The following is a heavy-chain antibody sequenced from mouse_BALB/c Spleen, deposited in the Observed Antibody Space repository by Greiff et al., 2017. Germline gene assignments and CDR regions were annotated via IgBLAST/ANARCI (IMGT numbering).Heavy chain of an antibody. CDR3: ARGYYGSSYVMDY. Sequence: VQLKESGAELVKPGASVKLSCTASGFNIKDTYMHWVKQRPEQGLEWIGRIDPANGNTKYDPKFQGKATITADTSSNTAYLQLSSLTSEDTAVYYCARGYYGSSYVMDYWGQGTTVTVSS. V-gene: IGHV14-3*02. J-gene: IGHJ4*01. CDR2: IDPANGNT. CDR1: GFNIKDTY. D-gene: IGHD1-1*01.